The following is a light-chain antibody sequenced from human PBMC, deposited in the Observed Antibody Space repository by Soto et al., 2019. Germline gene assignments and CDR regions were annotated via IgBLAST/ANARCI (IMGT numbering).Light chain of an antibody. CDR1: SGDVGSFDF. Sequence: QSALTQPVSVSGSPGQSITISCTGTSGDVGSFDFVSWYQHSPGKAPKLMIYGVSYRPSGVSNRFSGSKSGNTASLTISGLQTEDEADYYCCSFKGGDTHYVFGTGTKLTVL. V-gene: IGLV2-14*01. CDR3: CSFKGGDTHYV. CDR2: GVS. J-gene: IGLJ1*01.